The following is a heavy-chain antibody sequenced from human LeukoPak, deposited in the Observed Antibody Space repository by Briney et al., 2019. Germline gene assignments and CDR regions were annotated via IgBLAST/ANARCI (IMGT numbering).Heavy chain of an antibody. V-gene: IGHV3-23*01. D-gene: IGHD5-12*01. CDR3: AKAGRGYSGYEFDY. J-gene: IGHJ4*02. Sequence: PGGSLRLSCAASGFTFSSYAMSWVRQAPGKGLEWVSAISGSGGSTYYADSVKGRFTISRDNSKNTLYLQMDSLRAEDTAVYYCAKAGRGYSGYEFDYWGQGTLVTVSS. CDR1: GFTFSSYA. CDR2: ISGSGGST.